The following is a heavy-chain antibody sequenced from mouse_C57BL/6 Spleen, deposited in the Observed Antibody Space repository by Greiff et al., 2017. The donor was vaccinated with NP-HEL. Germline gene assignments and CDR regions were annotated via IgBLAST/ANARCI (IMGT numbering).Heavy chain of an antibody. CDR1: GYTFTSYG. CDR2: IYPRSGNT. V-gene: IGHV1-81*01. CDR3: ARSTELPPAY. Sequence: VQLQESGAELARPGASVKLSCKASGYTFTSYGISWVKQRTGQGLEWIGEIYPRSGNTYYNEKFKGKATLTADKSSSTAYMELRSLTSEDSAVYFCARSTELPPAYWGQGTLVTVAA. J-gene: IGHJ3*01.